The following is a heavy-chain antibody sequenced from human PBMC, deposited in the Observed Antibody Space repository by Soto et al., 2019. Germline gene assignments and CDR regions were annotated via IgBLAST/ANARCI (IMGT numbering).Heavy chain of an antibody. CDR1: GASIGTNNW. Sequence: SEPLSLTCAVSGASIGTNNWWSWVRQPPGKGLEWIGEVYHSGTTNYNPSLRSRVTISLDRSNDQFSLKLSSVTAADTAVYYCARTRDNNINYYYALDVWGPGTTVTVSS. CDR2: VYHSGTT. CDR3: ARTRDNNINYYYALDV. V-gene: IGHV4-4*02. J-gene: IGHJ6*02. D-gene: IGHD1-20*01.